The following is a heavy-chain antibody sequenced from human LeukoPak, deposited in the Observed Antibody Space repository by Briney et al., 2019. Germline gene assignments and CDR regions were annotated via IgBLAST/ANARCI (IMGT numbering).Heavy chain of an antibody. D-gene: IGHD5-24*01. CDR1: GFTFSSYE. J-gene: IGHJ5*02. CDR3: AGLHPSRWLQFNL. V-gene: IGHV3-48*03. CDR2: ISSSGSTI. Sequence: GGSLRLSCAASGFTFSSYEMNWVRQAPGKGLEWVSYISSSGSTIYYADSVKGRFTISRDNSKNTLYLQMNSLRAEDTAVYYCAGLHPSRWLQFNLWGQGTLVTVSS.